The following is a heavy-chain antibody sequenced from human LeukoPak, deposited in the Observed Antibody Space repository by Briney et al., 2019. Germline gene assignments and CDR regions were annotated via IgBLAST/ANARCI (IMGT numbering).Heavy chain of an antibody. J-gene: IGHJ5*02. CDR1: GGSISSYY. D-gene: IGHD6-19*01. Sequence: SETLSLTCTVSGGSISSYYWSWIRQPPGKGLEWIGYIYYSGSTNYNPSLKSRVTISVDTSKNQFSLKLSPVTAADTAVYYCARASPDSSGWYWFGWFDPWGQGTLVTVSS. CDR2: IYYSGST. CDR3: ARASPDSSGWYWFGWFDP. V-gene: IGHV4-59*01.